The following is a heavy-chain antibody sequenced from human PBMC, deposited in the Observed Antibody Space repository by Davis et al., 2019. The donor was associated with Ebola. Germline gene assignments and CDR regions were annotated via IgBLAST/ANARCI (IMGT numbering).Heavy chain of an antibody. J-gene: IGHJ4*02. CDR3: ALSYDILTGYLNY. CDR2: INAGNGNT. CDR1: GYTFTSYA. V-gene: IGHV1-3*01. Sequence: ASVKVSCKASGYTFTSYALHWVRQAPGQRLEWMGWINAGNGNTKYSQKFQGRVTITRDTSASTAYMELSSLRSEDTAVYYCALSYDILTGYLNYWGQGTLVTVSS. D-gene: IGHD3-9*01.